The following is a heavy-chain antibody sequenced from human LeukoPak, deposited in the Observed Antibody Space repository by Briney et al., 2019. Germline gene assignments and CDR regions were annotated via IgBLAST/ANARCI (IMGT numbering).Heavy chain of an antibody. CDR3: ARGSRGAKYYYDSSGYYYVPSDY. V-gene: IGHV3-30-3*01. CDR2: ISYDGSNK. J-gene: IGHJ4*02. Sequence: GGSLRLSCAASGFTFSSYAMHWVRQAPGKWLEWVAVISYDGSNKYYADSVKGRFTISRDNSKNTLYLQMNSLRAEDTAVYYCARGSRGAKYYYDSSGYYYVPSDYWGQGTLVTVSS. CDR1: GFTFSSYA. D-gene: IGHD3-22*01.